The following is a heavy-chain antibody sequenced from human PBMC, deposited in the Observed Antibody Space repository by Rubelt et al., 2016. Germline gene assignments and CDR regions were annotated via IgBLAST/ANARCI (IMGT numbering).Heavy chain of an antibody. J-gene: IGHJ4*02. V-gene: IGHV3-33*05. CDR3: ARVGAVADLDY. D-gene: IGHD6-19*01. Sequence: GRGLEWVAVISYDGSNKYYADSVKGRFTISRDNSKNTLYLQMNSLRAEDTAVYYCARVGAVADLDYWGQGTLVTVSS. CDR2: ISYDGSNK.